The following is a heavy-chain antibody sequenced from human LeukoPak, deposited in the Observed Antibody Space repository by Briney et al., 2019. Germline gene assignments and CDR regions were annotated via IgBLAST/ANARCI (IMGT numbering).Heavy chain of an antibody. CDR3: TRSYYYDSSDYYSY. D-gene: IGHD3-22*01. J-gene: IGHJ4*02. CDR2: IRRKAYGGTT. V-gene: IGHV3-49*03. Sequence: PGGSLRLSCIASGFTFGDYAMSWFRQAPGKGLEWVGFIRRKAYGGTTEYAASVKGRFTISRDDSNSIAYLQMNSLKTEDTAVYYCTRSYYYDSSDYYSYWGQGTLVTVSS. CDR1: GFTFGDYA.